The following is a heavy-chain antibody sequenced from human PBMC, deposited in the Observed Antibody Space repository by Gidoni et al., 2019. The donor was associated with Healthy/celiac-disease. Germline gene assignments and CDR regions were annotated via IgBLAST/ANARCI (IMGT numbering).Heavy chain of an antibody. CDR2: ISYDGSNK. CDR3: AKVSCGGDCYGYYYYGMDV. CDR1: GFTFSSYG. D-gene: IGHD2-21*01. J-gene: IGHJ6*02. Sequence: QVQLVESGGGVVQPGRSLRLSCAASGFTFSSYGMHWVRQAPGKGREWVAVISYDGSNKYYEDSVKSRFTIYRDNSKNTLYLQMNSLRAEDTAVYYCAKVSCGGDCYGYYYYGMDVWGQGTTVTVSS. V-gene: IGHV3-30*18.